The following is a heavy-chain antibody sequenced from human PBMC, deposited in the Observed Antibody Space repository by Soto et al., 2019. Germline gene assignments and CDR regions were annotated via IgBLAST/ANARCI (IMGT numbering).Heavy chain of an antibody. V-gene: IGHV3-33*01. CDR1: GFTFSSYG. J-gene: IGHJ6*02. Sequence: SLRLSCAASGFTFSSYGMHWVRQAPGKGLEWVAVIWYDGSNKYYADSVKGRFTISRDNSKNTLYLQMNSLRAEDTAVYYCARDRNGRFGVSEGMDVWGQGTTVTVSS. CDR3: ARDRNGRFGVSEGMDV. D-gene: IGHD3-10*01. CDR2: IWYDGSNK.